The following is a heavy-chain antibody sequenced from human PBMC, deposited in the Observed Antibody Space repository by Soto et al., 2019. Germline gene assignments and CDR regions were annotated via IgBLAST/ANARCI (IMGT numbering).Heavy chain of an antibody. CDR1: GGTFSSYA. Sequence: QVQLVQSGAEVKKPGSSVKVSCKASGGTFSSYAISWVRQAPGQGLEWMGGIVPIFGTANYAQKIQGRVTITADESTSTAYIELSSLRSEDTAVYFCARDQDVSNFHGMDVWGQGTTVTVSS. CDR3: ARDQDVSNFHGMDV. V-gene: IGHV1-69*12. D-gene: IGHD4-4*01. CDR2: IVPIFGTA. J-gene: IGHJ6*02.